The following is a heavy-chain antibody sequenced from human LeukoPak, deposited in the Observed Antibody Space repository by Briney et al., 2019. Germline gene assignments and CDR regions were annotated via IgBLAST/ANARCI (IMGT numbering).Heavy chain of an antibody. CDR1: GYSFTSHG. V-gene: IGHV1-18*01. D-gene: IGHD1-26*01. Sequence: ASVKVSCKASGYSFTSHGISWVRQAPGQGLEWMGWISVHNGNTNYEQKFQGRVTVTTDTSTSTAYMDLRSLRSDDTAVYYCARDYGKWESPYYFDYWGRGTLVTVSS. CDR3: ARDYGKWESPYYFDY. J-gene: IGHJ4*02. CDR2: ISVHNGNT.